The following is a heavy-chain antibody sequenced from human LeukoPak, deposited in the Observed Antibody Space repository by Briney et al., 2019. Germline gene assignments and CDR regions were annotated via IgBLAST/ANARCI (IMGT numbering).Heavy chain of an antibody. CDR1: GFTFSSYE. CDR2: ISSSGSTI. V-gene: IGHV3-48*03. D-gene: IGHD3-22*01. Sequence: GGSLRLSCAASGFTFSSYEMNWVRQAPGKGLEWVSYISSSGSTIYYADSVKGRFTISRDNAKNSLYLQMNSLRPEDTAVYYCARGNLYYDSSGLGYWGQGTLVTVSS. J-gene: IGHJ4*02. CDR3: ARGNLYYDSSGLGY.